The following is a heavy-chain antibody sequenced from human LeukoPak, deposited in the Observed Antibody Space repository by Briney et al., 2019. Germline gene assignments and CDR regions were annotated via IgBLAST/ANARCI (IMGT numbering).Heavy chain of an antibody. D-gene: IGHD1-26*01. Sequence: ASVKVSCKASGYIFISYYMHWVRQAPGQGLEWMGIINPSGGSTSYAQKFHGRVTMTRDMATSTVYMELSSLRSEDTAVYYCAREDGEWELRAFDIWGQGTMVTVSS. J-gene: IGHJ3*02. CDR3: AREDGEWELRAFDI. V-gene: IGHV1-46*01. CDR2: INPSGGST. CDR1: GYIFISYY.